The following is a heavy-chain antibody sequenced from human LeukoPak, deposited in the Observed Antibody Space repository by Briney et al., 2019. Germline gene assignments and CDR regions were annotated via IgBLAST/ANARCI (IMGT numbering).Heavy chain of an antibody. CDR1: GDSDSSNSAA. CDR3: ARDRVRYFDWSEHYFDY. Sequence: SQTLSLTCAICGDSDSSNSAAWQWMRQSPSRALVWLRKIFYRTEWYIDNAGYVKSRITINPDTAKTPFSLQLNSVTPEDTAVYYCARDRVRYFDWSEHYFDYWGQGTLVTVSS. CDR2: IFYRTEWYI. J-gene: IGHJ4*02. V-gene: IGHV6-1*01. D-gene: IGHD3-9*01.